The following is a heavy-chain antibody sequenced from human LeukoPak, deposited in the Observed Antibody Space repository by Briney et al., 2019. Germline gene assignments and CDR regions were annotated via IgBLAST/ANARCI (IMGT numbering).Heavy chain of an antibody. V-gene: IGHV3-48*01. D-gene: IGHD5-24*01. CDR3: ARAGRWLQPFDY. J-gene: IGHJ4*02. Sequence: GGSLRLSCAASGFTFSSYSMNWVRQAPGKGLEWVSYISSSSTIYYADSVKGRFTISRDNAKNSLYLQMNSLRAEDTAVYYCARAGRWLQPFDYWGQGTLVTVSS. CDR2: ISSSSTI. CDR1: GFTFSSYS.